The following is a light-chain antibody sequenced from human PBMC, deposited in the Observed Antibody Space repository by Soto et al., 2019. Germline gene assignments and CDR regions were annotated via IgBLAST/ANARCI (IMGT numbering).Light chain of an antibody. V-gene: IGKV3-20*01. CDR3: QHYGTSPWT. J-gene: IGKJ1*01. Sequence: EIVLTQSPGTLSFSPGERATLFCRASQSVTSSYLAWYQQKPGQAPRLIIYGASTRATGIPDRFSGSGSGTDFTLTISRLEPEDFAVFYCQHYGTSPWTFGQGTKVEIK. CDR1: QSVTSSY. CDR2: GAS.